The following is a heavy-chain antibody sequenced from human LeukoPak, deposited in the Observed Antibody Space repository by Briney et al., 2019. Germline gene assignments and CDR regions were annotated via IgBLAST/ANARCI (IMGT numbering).Heavy chain of an antibody. J-gene: IGHJ4*02. CDR1: GFTFNCYA. CDR3: ARHDSFIPY. D-gene: IGHD5-18*01. V-gene: IGHV3-23*01. Sequence: PGGSLRLSCAASGFTFNCYAMSWVRQAPGKGLEWVSGISDNEGKTFYTDSVKGRFTISRDNTKNTVYLQMNNVRADDTAVYFCARHDSFIPYWGQGTLVAVSS. CDR2: ISDNEGKT.